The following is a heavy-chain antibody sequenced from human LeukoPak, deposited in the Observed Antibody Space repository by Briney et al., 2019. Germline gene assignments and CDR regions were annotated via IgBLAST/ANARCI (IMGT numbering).Heavy chain of an antibody. CDR1: GGSISSYY. V-gene: IGHV4-59*01. D-gene: IGHD6-19*01. CDR3: ASSYQWLGLTNFDY. Sequence: PSETLSLTCTVSGGSISSYYWSWIRQPPGKGLEWIGYIYYSGSTNYNPSLKSRVTISVDTSKNQLSLKLSSVTAADTAVYYCASSYQWLGLTNFDYWGQGTLVTVSS. CDR2: IYYSGST. J-gene: IGHJ4*02.